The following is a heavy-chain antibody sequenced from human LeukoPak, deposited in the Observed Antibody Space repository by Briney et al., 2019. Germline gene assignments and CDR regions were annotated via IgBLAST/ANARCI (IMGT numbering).Heavy chain of an antibody. D-gene: IGHD6-13*01. V-gene: IGHV3-53*01. J-gene: IGHJ4*02. CDR2: IYSGDST. CDR3: ARGGRKYSSSWYVDY. CDR1: GFTVSSNY. Sequence: GSLRLSCAASGFTVSSNYMSWVRQAPGKGLEWVSVIYSGDSTYYADSVKGRFTISRDNSKNTLYLQMNSLRAEDTAVYYCARGGRKYSSSWYVDYWGQGTLVTVSS.